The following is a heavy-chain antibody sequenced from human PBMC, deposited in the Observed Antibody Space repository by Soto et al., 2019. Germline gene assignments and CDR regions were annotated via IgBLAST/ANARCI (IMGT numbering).Heavy chain of an antibody. Sequence: PSETLSLTCSVSGGSIGSSSYNLGWIRQPPGKDLEWIGSLYYTGTTYYNSSLKSRVTIAAAKSQNQFYLSLMSVTAADTAVYYCGAYCRRSSCYDWFDLWGQGTLVTVSS. D-gene: IGHD2-2*01. CDR1: GGSIGSSSYN. V-gene: IGHV4-39*01. CDR3: GAYCRRSSCYDWFDL. J-gene: IGHJ5*02. CDR2: LYYTGTT.